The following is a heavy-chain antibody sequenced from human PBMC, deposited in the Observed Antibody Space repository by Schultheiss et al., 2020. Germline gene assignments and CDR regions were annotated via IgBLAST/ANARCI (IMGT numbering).Heavy chain of an antibody. Sequence: GASLRLSCAASGFTFSSYAMSWVRQAPGKGLEWVAVISYDGSNKYYADSVKGRFTISRDNAKNSLYLQMNSLRAEDTAVYYCARAYCSGGSCYPTDFDYWGQGTLVTDYS. CDR1: GFTFSSYA. J-gene: IGHJ4*02. CDR3: ARAYCSGGSCYPTDFDY. CDR2: ISYDGSNK. D-gene: IGHD2-15*01. V-gene: IGHV3-30*03.